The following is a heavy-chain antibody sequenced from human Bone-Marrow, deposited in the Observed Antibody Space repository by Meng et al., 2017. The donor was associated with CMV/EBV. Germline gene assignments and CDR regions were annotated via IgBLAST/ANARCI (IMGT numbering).Heavy chain of an antibody. CDR3: AREGLLYSDPFDY. D-gene: IGHD3-3*01. CDR2: INSDGSST. Sequence: GESLKISCAASGFTFSSYWMHWVRQAPGKGLVWVSRINSDGSSTSYADSVKGRFTISRDNAKNTPYLQMNSLRAEDTAVYYCAREGLLYSDPFDYWGQGTLVTVSS. V-gene: IGHV3-74*01. J-gene: IGHJ4*02. CDR1: GFTFSSYW.